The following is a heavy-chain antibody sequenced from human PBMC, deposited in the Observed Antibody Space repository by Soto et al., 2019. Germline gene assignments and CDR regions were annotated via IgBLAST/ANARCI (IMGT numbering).Heavy chain of an antibody. Sequence: QVQLVQSGAEVKKPGSSVKVSCKASADTFNSYSLSWLRQAPGQRLEWMGGITPVFGTADYAQSFEDRLTITADDSTSTVYMELSSLRSDDTAVYYCARSLEGTTVTNWFDPLGPGALVTVSS. CDR3: ARSLEGTTVTNWFDP. J-gene: IGHJ5*02. V-gene: IGHV1-69*01. CDR2: ITPVFGTA. D-gene: IGHD4-17*01. CDR1: ADTFNSYS.